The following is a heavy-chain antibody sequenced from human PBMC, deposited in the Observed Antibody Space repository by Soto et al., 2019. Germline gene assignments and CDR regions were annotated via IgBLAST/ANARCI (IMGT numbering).Heavy chain of an antibody. Sequence: EVQLLESGGGLVQPGGSLRLSCAASGFIFSSYAMSWVRQAPGKGLEWVSAISGSGGTTYYADSVKGRFIISRDNSKNTLYLHMNSLRAEDAAIYNCAKFFVATGGSGGWPWHFDCWGQGALVTVSS. D-gene: IGHD6-25*01. V-gene: IGHV3-23*01. CDR2: ISGSGGTT. J-gene: IGHJ4*02. CDR1: GFIFSSYA. CDR3: AKFFVATGGSGGWPWHFDC.